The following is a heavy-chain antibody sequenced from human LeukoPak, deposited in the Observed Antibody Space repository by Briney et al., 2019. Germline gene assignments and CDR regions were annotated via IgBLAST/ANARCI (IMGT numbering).Heavy chain of an antibody. V-gene: IGHV3-7*01. CDR3: ARDVDYANPRHDY. J-gene: IGHJ4*02. D-gene: IGHD4/OR15-4a*01. Sequence: PGGSLRLSCAASGFTFSNAGMSWVRQAPGKWLEGVANINLDGSQKYYVDSLKGRFTISRDKAKNSLYLQMNSLRAEDTAVYYCARDVDYANPRHDYWGQGTLVTVSS. CDR1: GFTFSNAG. CDR2: INLDGSQK.